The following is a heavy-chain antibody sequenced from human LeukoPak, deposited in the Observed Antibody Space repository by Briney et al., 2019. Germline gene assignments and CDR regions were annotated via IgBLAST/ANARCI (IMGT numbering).Heavy chain of an antibody. CDR2: SGGDGGST. CDR3: AKALNYWYFDL. V-gene: IGHV3-23*01. CDR1: GFTFSSYD. J-gene: IGHJ2*01. Sequence: PGGSLRLSCAASGFTFSSYDMSWVRQAPGKGLEWVSASGGDGGSTYADSVKGRFTISRDNSKNTLYLQMNSLRAEDMATYYCAKALNYWYFDLWGRGNLVTVSS.